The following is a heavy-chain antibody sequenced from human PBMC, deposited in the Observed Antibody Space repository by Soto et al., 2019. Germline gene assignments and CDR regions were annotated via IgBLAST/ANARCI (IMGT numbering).Heavy chain of an antibody. J-gene: IGHJ4*02. D-gene: IGHD6-13*01. CDR3: ARSPRSSPYFDY. Sequence: GESLKISCQCSGYTLSNFWIAWVRQLPGKGLEYMGIIYPGDSETRYSPSFHGKVTISADRSIGTAYLQWSSLEASDSAFYFCARSPRSSPYFDYWGQGALVTVSS. V-gene: IGHV5-51*01. CDR2: IYPGDSET. CDR1: GYTLSNFW.